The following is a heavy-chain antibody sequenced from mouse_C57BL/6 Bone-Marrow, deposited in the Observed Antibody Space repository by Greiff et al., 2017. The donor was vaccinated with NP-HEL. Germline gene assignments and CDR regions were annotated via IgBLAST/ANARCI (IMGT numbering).Heavy chain of an antibody. D-gene: IGHD1-1*01. V-gene: IGHV2-2*01. Sequence: VKLVESGPGLVQPSQSLSITCTVSGFSLTSYGVHWVRQSPGKGLEWLGVIWSGGSTDYNAAFISRLSISKDNSKSQVFFKMNSLQADDTAIYYCARAPITTVVAWGAMDYWGQGTSVTVSS. CDR1: GFSLTSYG. CDR3: ARAPITTVVAWGAMDY. CDR2: IWSGGST. J-gene: IGHJ4*01.